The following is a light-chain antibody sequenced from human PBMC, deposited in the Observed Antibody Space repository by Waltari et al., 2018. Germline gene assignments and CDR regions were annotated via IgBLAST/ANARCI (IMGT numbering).Light chain of an antibody. J-gene: IGLJ3*02. CDR3: RSYTSSRTLV. CDR2: GVN. CDR1: GSNIGAGYD. V-gene: IGLV1-40*01. Sequence: QSVLTQPPSVSGAPGQRVTISCTGGGSNIGAGYDVHWYRQLPGKAPELLIYGVNDRPSGVSSRFSGSKSGNTASLTISGLQAEDEADYYCRSYTSSRTLVFGGGTKLTVL.